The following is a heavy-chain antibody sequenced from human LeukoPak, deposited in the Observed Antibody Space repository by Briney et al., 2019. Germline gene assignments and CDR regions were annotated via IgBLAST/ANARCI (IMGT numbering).Heavy chain of an antibody. Sequence: ASVKVSCKASGGTFSSYAISWVRQAPGQGLEWMGRIIPILGTANYAQKFQGRVTITTDESTSTAYMELSSLRSEDTAVYYCARDAWYYYDSSGYYHEAYWGQGTLVTVSS. CDR3: ARDAWYYYDSSGYYHEAY. CDR1: GGTFSSYA. CDR2: IIPILGTA. J-gene: IGHJ4*02. V-gene: IGHV1-69*11. D-gene: IGHD3-22*01.